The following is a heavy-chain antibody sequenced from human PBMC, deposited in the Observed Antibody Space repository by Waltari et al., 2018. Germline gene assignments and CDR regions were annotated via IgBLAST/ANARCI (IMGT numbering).Heavy chain of an antibody. CDR2: INRDGRST. V-gene: IGHV3-74*01. CDR3: STSLAGDGSGYDAFDI. Sequence: EAQLVESGGGLVQPGGSLRLSCGASGFTFSIYWLHWVRQTPGKGLVWVSRINRDGRSTNYADSVKGRFTIFRDNAKNTLYLQMNSLRAEDTVVYFCSTSLAGDGSGYDAFDIWGQGTMVTVSS. CDR1: GFTFSIYW. D-gene: IGHD3-22*01. J-gene: IGHJ3*02.